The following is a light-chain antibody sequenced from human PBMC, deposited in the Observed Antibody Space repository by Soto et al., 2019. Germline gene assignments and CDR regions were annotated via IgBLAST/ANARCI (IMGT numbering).Light chain of an antibody. J-gene: IGLJ3*02. CDR2: SSN. Sequence: QSVLTQPPSASGTPGQRXTISCSGSSSNIGGNPVNWYQQLPGTAPKLLIYSSNQRPSGVPDRFSGSKSGTSASLAISGLQSEDEADYYCAAWDDSLNGVVFGGGTKLTVL. CDR3: AAWDDSLNGVV. V-gene: IGLV1-44*01. CDR1: SSNIGGNP.